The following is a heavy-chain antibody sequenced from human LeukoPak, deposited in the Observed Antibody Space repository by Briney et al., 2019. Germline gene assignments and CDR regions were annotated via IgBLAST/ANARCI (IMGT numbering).Heavy chain of an antibody. CDR3: ARGRGYDYVWGSYRFYYFDY. V-gene: IGHV4-39*01. J-gene: IGHJ4*02. Sequence: SETLSLTCTVSGGSISSSSYYWGWIRQPPGKGLEWIGSIYYSGSTYYNPSLKSRVTISVGTYKNQFSLKLSSVTAADTAVYYCARGRGYDYVWGSYRFYYFDYWGQGTLVTVSS. D-gene: IGHD3-16*02. CDR2: IYYSGST. CDR1: GGSISSSSYY.